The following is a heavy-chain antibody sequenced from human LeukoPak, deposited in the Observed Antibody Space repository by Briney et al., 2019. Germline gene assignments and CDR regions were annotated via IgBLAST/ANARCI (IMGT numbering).Heavy chain of an antibody. CDR3: EDNWNYF. J-gene: IGHJ4*02. Sequence: GGSLRLSCAASGFTFDDYTMHWVRQAPGKGLEWVSSISSSSSYIYYADSVKGRFTISRDNAKNTLYLQMNSLRAEDTAVYYCEDNWNYFLGQGTLVTVSS. CDR2: ISSSSSYI. V-gene: IGHV3-21*04. CDR1: GFTFDDYT. D-gene: IGHD1-7*01.